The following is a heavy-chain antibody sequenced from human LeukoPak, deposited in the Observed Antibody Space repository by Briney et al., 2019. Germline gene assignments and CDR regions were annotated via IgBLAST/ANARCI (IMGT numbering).Heavy chain of an antibody. CDR3: AGDVSPTSSYDGTTYYYDAHDY. CDR2: IQGDGSEK. J-gene: IGHJ4*02. Sequence: GGSLRLSCGLWIHLYWMTWVRQAPGKGLEWVANIQGDGSEKSYVDAVKGRFTISRDNAKNSLYLQMNSLRAEDTAVYYCAGDVSPTSSYDGTTYYYDAHDYWGQGTLVTVSS. V-gene: IGHV3-7*01. D-gene: IGHD3-22*01. CDR1: IHLYW.